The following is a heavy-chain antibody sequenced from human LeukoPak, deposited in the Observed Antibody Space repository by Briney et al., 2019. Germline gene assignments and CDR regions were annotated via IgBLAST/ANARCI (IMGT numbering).Heavy chain of an antibody. CDR3: AREAGFYSPLDS. CDR2: VHLDGRT. CDR1: GGSLPRTGS. V-gene: IGHV4-4*02. D-gene: IGHD6-13*01. Sequence: SETLCFTCRVSGGSLPRTGSCTWIRQPPGKGLEWNWEVHLDGRTNYNPSLKCRLAMSVDLSDNHVSLKLTSVTAADTAVYYCAREAGFYSPLDSWGQGTLVTVSS. J-gene: IGHJ4*02.